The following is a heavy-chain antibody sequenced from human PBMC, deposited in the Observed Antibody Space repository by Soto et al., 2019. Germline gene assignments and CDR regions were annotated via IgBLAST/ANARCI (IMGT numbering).Heavy chain of an antibody. Sequence: QVQLAESGGGVVQPGRSLRLSCVASGFTFSNYGMHWVRQAPGKGLEWVTIISYDGSNQNYADSVKGRFTISRDNSKNTLYLQMNSLRAEDTAVYYCAKGSSTWYYPHFDYCGQGTLVTVSS. CDR2: ISYDGSNQ. CDR1: GFTFSNYG. D-gene: IGHD6-13*01. V-gene: IGHV3-30*18. J-gene: IGHJ4*02. CDR3: AKGSSTWYYPHFDY.